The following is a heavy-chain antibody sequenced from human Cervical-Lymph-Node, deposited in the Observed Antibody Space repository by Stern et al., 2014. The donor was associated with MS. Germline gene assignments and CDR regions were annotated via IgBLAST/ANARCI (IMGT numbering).Heavy chain of an antibody. CDR1: GFTFSNHW. CDR3: ARDRGRADDY. J-gene: IGHJ4*02. V-gene: IGHV3-7*01. Sequence: EEQLVESGGGLVQPGGSLRLSCAASGFTFSNHWMSWVRQAPGKGLEWVANIKHDGSEKYYLDSVKGRFTISRDNGKNSLYLQMNSLRAEDTAVYYCARDRGRADDYWGQGMLVTVSS. CDR2: IKHDGSEK.